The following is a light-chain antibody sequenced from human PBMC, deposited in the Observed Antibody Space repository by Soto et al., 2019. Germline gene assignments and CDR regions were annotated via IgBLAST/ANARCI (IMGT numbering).Light chain of an antibody. CDR1: QSISVH. CDR3: QQSYITPYT. J-gene: IGKJ2*01. Sequence: DIQMTQSPSSLSASVGDTVTITCRASQSISVHLNWYQQKGGKVPKLLIYAASNLYSGVPSRFSGSGSETDFGLTISSLQPDNFATYYCQQSYITPYTFGQGTRLEIK. V-gene: IGKV1-39*01. CDR2: AAS.